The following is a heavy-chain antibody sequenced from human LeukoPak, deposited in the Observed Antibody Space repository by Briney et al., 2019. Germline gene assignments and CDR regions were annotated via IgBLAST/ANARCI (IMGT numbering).Heavy chain of an antibody. D-gene: IGHD3-22*01. CDR1: GFTFSSYA. Sequence: GGSLRLSYAASGFTFSSYAMSWVRQAPGKGLEWVSAISGSGGSTYYADSVKGRFTISRDNSKNTLYLQMNSLRAEDTAVYYCAKSEGIRDYYDSSGYYYDYWGQGTLVTVSS. J-gene: IGHJ4*02. V-gene: IGHV3-23*01. CDR2: ISGSGGST. CDR3: AKSEGIRDYYDSSGYYYDY.